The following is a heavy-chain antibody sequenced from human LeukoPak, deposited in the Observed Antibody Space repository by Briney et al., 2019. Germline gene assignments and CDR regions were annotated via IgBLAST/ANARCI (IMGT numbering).Heavy chain of an antibody. CDR1: GGSISSGDYY. J-gene: IGHJ4*02. D-gene: IGHD6-6*01. CDR2: IYYSGST. CDR3: ARGSWSSSIDY. Sequence: SQTLSLTCTVSGGSISSGDYYWSWIRQPPGKGLEYIGYIYYSGSTYCNPSLKSRITISVDTSKNQFSLKLSSVTAADTAVYYCARGSWSSSIDYWGQGTLVTVSS. V-gene: IGHV4-30-4*01.